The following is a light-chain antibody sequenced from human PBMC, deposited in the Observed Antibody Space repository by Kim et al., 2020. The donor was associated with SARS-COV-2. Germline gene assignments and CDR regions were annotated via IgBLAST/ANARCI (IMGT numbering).Light chain of an antibody. Sequence: PASISCRSSQGLLHSKGYNYLDWYLQKPGQSPQLLIYLGSNRASGVPDRFSGSGSGTDFTLKISRVEAEDVGVYYCMQALQTPYTFGQGTKLEI. V-gene: IGKV2-28*01. CDR2: LGS. CDR3: MQALQTPYT. J-gene: IGKJ2*01. CDR1: QGLLHSKGYNY.